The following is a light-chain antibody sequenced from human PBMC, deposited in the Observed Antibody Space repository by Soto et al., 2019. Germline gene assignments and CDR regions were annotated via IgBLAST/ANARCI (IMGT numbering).Light chain of an antibody. CDR2: EVN. V-gene: IGLV2-14*01. CDR1: ISDVGGYNY. J-gene: IGLJ1*01. CDR3: TSNTRSSPYV. Sequence: QSVLTQPASVSGSPGQSITISCTGSISDVGGYNYVSWYQQQPGKAPKLLIYEVNNRPSGVSDRFSGSKSGNTASLTLSGLQAGDEAAYYCTSNTRSSPYVFGTGTKVTVL.